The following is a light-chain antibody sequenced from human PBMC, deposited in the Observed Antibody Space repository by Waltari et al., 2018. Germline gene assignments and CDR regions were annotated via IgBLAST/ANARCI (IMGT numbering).Light chain of an antibody. V-gene: IGLV1-40*01. CDR3: QSYDISLNEGV. J-gene: IGLJ3*02. CDR1: SSNIGAGYD. CDR2: AQS. Sequence: QSVLTQPPSVSGAPGERVTISCTGTSSNIGAGYDVHWYQLLPGTAPKLPLPAQSRRPSGVPGRFSGFKSGTSDFLTITGLQAEDEGDYYCQSYDISLNEGVFGGGTKLTVL.